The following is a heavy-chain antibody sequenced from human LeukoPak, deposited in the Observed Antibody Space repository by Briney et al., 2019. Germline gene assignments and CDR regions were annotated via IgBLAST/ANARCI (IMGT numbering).Heavy chain of an antibody. CDR1: GGSISSYY. J-gene: IGHJ4*02. Sequence: SETLSLTCTVSGGSISSYYWSWIRQPAGKGLEWIGRIYTSGSTNYNPSLKSRVTMSVDTSKNQFSLKLSSVTAADTAVYYCARDRSSSWYESCYFDYWGQGTLVTVSS. D-gene: IGHD6-13*01. CDR3: ARDRSSSWYESCYFDY. CDR2: IYTSGST. V-gene: IGHV4-4*07.